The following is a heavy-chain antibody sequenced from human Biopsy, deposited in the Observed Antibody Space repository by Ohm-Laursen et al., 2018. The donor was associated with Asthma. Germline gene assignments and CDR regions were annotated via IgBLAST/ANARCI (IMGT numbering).Heavy chain of an antibody. CDR3: ARTYYDFLTGQVKDVFGV. V-gene: IGHV1-3*04. J-gene: IGHJ3*01. D-gene: IGHD3-9*01. CDR2: VNTGNGDT. CDR1: GYNFISFA. Sequence: ASVKVPCKASGYNFISFAIHWVRQAPGQRLEWKGWVNTGNGDTKYSQKFQGRVTITRDTSASTAYMELRSLRSEDTATYYCARTYYDFLTGQVKDVFGVWGQGTMVTVSS.